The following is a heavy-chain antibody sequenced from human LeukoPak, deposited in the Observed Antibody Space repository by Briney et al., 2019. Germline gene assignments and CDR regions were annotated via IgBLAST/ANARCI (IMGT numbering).Heavy chain of an antibody. CDR3: ASRWEGSYSLDY. V-gene: IGHV4-39*07. D-gene: IGHD3-10*01. Sequence: PSETLSLTCTVSGGSISSSSYYWGWIRQPPGKGLEWIGSIYYSGSTYYNPSLKSRVTMSVDTSKNQFSLKLSSVTAADTAVYYCASRWEGSYSLDYWGRGTLVTVSS. J-gene: IGHJ4*02. CDR2: IYYSGST. CDR1: GGSISSSSYY.